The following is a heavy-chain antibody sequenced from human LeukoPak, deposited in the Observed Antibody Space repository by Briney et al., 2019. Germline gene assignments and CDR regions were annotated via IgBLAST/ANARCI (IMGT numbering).Heavy chain of an antibody. D-gene: IGHD3-10*01. CDR1: GYTFTGYY. V-gene: IGHV1-2*02. CDR2: INPNSGCT. CDR3: ARGLRGPMVRGVIRDWFDP. J-gene: IGHJ5*02. Sequence: GASVKVSCKASGYTFTGYYMHWVRQAPGQGLEWMGWINPNSGCTNYAQKFQGRVTMTRDTSISTAYMELSRLRSDDTAVYYCARGLRGPMVRGVIRDWFDPWGQGTLVTVSS.